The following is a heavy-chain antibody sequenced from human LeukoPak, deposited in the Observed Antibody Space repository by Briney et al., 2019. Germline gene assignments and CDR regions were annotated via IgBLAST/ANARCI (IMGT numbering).Heavy chain of an antibody. Sequence: SGTLSLTCAVSGGSISSSNWWSWVRQPPGQGLEWIGEIYHSGSTNYNPSRKSRVTISVDKSKNQFSLKLSSVTAADTAVYYCARDGHCSSTSCPAYYYGMDVWGQGTTVTVSS. J-gene: IGHJ6*02. CDR2: IYHSGST. CDR1: GGSISSSNW. CDR3: ARDGHCSSTSCPAYYYGMDV. D-gene: IGHD2-2*03. V-gene: IGHV4-4*02.